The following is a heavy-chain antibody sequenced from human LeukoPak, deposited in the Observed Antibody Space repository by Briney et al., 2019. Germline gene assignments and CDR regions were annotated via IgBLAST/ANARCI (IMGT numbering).Heavy chain of an antibody. CDR3: AIHSSSQSFDY. J-gene: IGHJ4*02. D-gene: IGHD6-13*01. Sequence: GGSLRLSCAASGFTFSSYSMNWVRQAPGKGLEWVSYISSSSSTIYYADSVKGRFTISRDNAKNSLYLQMNSLRAEDTAVYYCAIHSSSQSFDYWGQGTLVTVSS. CDR1: GFTFSSYS. V-gene: IGHV3-48*01. CDR2: ISSSSSTI.